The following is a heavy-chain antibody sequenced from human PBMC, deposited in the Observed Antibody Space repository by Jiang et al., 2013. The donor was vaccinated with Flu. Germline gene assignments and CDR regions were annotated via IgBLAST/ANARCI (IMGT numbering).Heavy chain of an antibody. CDR2: IATTGDT. D-gene: IGHD1-1*01. CDR1: GFTFSNYD. V-gene: IGHV3-13*01. CDR3: VREVAGRSDYYGLVR. Sequence: VQLLESGGGLVQPGGSLRLSCVASGFTFSNYDIHWVRQAPGRGLEWVSAIATTGDTYYPDSVKGRFTISREDAKNSLYLQMNSLRAGDTAVYYCVREVAGRSDYYGLVRLGPRDHGHRLL. J-gene: IGHJ6*02.